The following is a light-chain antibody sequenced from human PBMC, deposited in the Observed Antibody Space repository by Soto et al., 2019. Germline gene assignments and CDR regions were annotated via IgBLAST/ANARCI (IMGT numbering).Light chain of an antibody. Sequence: DIQMTQSPSSLSASVGDRVTITCRASQSISTYLNWYQQKAGLAPKLLIYAASSLQSGVPSRFSGSGSGTDFTLTISSLQPEDFATYYCQQSYSTLPITFGQGTRLEIK. CDR1: QSISTY. V-gene: IGKV1-39*01. CDR2: AAS. CDR3: QQSYSTLPIT. J-gene: IGKJ5*01.